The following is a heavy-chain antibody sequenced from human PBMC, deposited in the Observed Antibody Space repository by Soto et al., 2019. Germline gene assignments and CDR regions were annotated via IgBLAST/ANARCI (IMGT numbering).Heavy chain of an antibody. Sequence: EVQLAESGGGLVQPGGSLRLSCAASGFTFSSYNMNWVRQAPGKGLEGVSYISSGTSTIYDADSVKGRFTISRDNAKNSLYLQMNSLRAEDTAVYYCATEGDSSGWYNWFEPWGQGTLVTVSS. V-gene: IGHV3-48*01. D-gene: IGHD3-22*01. CDR1: GFTFSSYN. CDR3: ATEGDSSGWYNWFEP. J-gene: IGHJ5*02. CDR2: ISSGTSTI.